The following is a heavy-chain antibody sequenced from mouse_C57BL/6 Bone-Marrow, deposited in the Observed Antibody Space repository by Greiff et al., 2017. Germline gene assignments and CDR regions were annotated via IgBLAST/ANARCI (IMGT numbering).Heavy chain of an antibody. Sequence: VQLQQSGAELVKPGASVKLSCTASGFNINDYYMHWVKQRPEQGLEWIGKIDPDNGETKYTPKFQGKATITADTSSNTAYLQHGSLTSEDTAVYCRSRDTTPHFDYWGQGTTVTVSS. J-gene: IGHJ2*01. V-gene: IGHV14-2*01. CDR1: GFNINDYY. CDR3: SRDTTPHFDY. D-gene: IGHD1-1*01. CDR2: IDPDNGET.